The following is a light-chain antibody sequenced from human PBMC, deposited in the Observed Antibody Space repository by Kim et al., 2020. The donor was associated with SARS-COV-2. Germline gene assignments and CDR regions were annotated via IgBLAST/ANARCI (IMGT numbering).Light chain of an antibody. V-gene: IGLV3-19*01. Sequence: ALRQTVMITCQADSLRNYYARWCRQKPRQAPVVVIYGKNDRPSGIPDRFSGSNAGNTASLTITAAQAEDEANYFCNSRDSSGNHLVFGGGTQLTVL. CDR3: NSRDSSGNHLV. CDR2: GKN. J-gene: IGLJ3*02. CDR1: SLRNYY.